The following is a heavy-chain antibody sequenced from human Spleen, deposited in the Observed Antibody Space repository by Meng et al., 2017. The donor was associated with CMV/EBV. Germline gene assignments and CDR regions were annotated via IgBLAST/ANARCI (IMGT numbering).Heavy chain of an antibody. V-gene: IGHV4-39*01. CDR2: IYYGGSA. CDR1: GGSISSGSYY. CDR3: AHGDYVDY. D-gene: IGHD4-17*01. J-gene: IGHJ4*02. Sequence: GSLRLSCTVSGGSISSGSYYWGWIRQPPGKGLEWIGTIYYGGSAYYNPSLESRVTISVDTSKNQFSLKLSSVTAADTAVYYCAHGDYVDYWGQGILVTVSS.